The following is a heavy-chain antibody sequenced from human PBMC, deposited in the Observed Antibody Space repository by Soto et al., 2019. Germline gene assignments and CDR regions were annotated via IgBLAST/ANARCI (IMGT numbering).Heavy chain of an antibody. Sequence: EVQLVASGGGLVQPGGSLRLSCAASGFTFSSYAMHWVRQAPGKGLEYVSAISSNGGSTYYANSVKGRFTISRDNSKNTLYLQMGSLRAEDMAVYYCARGSNGYHFDYWGQGTLVTVSS. CDR1: GFTFSSYA. D-gene: IGHD5-12*01. J-gene: IGHJ4*02. CDR2: ISSNGGST. CDR3: ARGSNGYHFDY. V-gene: IGHV3-64*01.